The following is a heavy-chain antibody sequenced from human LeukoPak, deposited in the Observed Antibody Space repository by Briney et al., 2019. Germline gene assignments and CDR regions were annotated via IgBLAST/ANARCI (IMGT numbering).Heavy chain of an antibody. CDR2: ISGTGGTT. CDR3: AKLGLWFGEPTDY. V-gene: IGHV3-23*01. D-gene: IGHD3-10*01. CDR1: GFTLSNYA. J-gene: IGHJ4*02. Sequence: PGRSLRLSCATSGFTLSNYAMSWVRQAPGKGLEWVAAISGTGGTTYYADSLKGRFTISRENSKNTLLLQMSSLRAEDTAIYYCAKLGLWFGEPTDYWGQGTLVTVSS.